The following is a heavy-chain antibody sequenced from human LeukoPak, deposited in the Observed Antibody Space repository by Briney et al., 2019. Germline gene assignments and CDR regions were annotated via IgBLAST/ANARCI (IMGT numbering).Heavy chain of an antibody. J-gene: IGHJ5*02. CDR2: ISGSGSST. D-gene: IGHD3-3*01. CDR3: AKARDFDFWSGYSNWFDP. CDR1: GFTFSTYA. Sequence: PGGSLRLSCAASGFTFSTYAMIWVRQAPGKGLEWVSGISGSGSSTYSADSMKGRILISRDNSKNTLYLQMNGLRAEDTAVYYCAKARDFDFWSGYSNWFDPWGQGTLVTVSS. V-gene: IGHV3-23*01.